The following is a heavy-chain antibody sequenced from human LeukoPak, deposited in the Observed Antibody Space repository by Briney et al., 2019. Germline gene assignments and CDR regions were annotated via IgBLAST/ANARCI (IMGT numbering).Heavy chain of an antibody. D-gene: IGHD6-6*01. J-gene: IGHJ6*03. CDR2: INHSGST. CDR1: GGSFSGYY. CDR3: ARGGGIAARPGDYYYYMDV. V-gene: IGHV4-34*01. Sequence: SETLSLTCAVYGGSFSGYYWSWIRQPPGKGLEWIGEINHSGSTNYNPSLKSRVTISVDTSKNQFSLKLSSVTAADTAVYYCARGGGIAARPGDYYYYMDVWGKGTTVTVSS.